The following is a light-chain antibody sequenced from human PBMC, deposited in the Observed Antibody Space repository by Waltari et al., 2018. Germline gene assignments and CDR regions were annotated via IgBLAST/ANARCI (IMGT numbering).Light chain of an antibody. CDR1: SGSIGSNY. J-gene: IGLJ2*01. Sequence: NFMLTQPHSVSESPGKTVTISCTRSSGSIGSNYVQWNQQRPGSSPPTVIYEDNQRPYGVPDPFSGPIDSSSTSSSLTSSGLTTEDEADYYGQSYDSSNVVVFGGGTKLTVL. CDR2: EDN. CDR3: QSYDSSNVVV. V-gene: IGLV6-57*01.